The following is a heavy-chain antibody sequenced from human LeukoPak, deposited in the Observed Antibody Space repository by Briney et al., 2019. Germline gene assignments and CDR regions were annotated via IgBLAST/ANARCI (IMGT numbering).Heavy chain of an antibody. CDR1: GVTFGTYG. CDR2: IRFDGGDK. D-gene: IGHD4/OR15-4a*01. J-gene: IGHJ6*03. CDR3: AKVLPLTFYYMDV. Sequence: PGGALRLSCVASGVTFGTYGLHWVRQAPGKGLEWVAFIRFDGGDKSYADSVKGRFTISRDNSKNTLYLQMNSLRVEDTAIYYCAKVLPLTFYYMDVWGKGTTVTVSS. V-gene: IGHV3-30*02.